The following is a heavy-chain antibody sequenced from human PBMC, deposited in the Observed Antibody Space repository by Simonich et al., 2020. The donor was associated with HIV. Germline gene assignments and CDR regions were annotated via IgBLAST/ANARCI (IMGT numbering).Heavy chain of an antibody. Sequence: EVQLVESGGGMVKPGGSLRLSCAASGFTFSSYSMNGVRQAPGKVLEWDSSISSSSSYIYYAESVKGRFTISRDNAKNSLYLQMNSLRAEDTAVYYCARDGRKGSSTSCSDYWGQGTLVTVSS. V-gene: IGHV3-21*01. CDR2: ISSSSSYI. J-gene: IGHJ4*02. CDR3: ARDGRKGSSTSCSDY. D-gene: IGHD2-2*01. CDR1: GFTFSSYS.